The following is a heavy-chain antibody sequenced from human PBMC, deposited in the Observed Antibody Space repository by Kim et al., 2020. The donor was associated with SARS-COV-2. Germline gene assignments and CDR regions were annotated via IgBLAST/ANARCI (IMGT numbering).Heavy chain of an antibody. D-gene: IGHD1-1*01. J-gene: IGHJ1*01. CDR3: ARGRKRGYFQH. Sequence: TRYSPSFQGQVTSSADKSIRTAYLQWSSLKASDTAMYYCARGRKRGYFQHWGQGTLVTVSS. V-gene: IGHV5-51*01. CDR2: T.